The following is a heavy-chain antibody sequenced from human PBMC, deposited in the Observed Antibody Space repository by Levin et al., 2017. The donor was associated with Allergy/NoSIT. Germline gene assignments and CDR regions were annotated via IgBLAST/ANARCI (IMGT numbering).Heavy chain of an antibody. CDR1: GFTFSDYY. J-gene: IGHJ6*02. CDR3: ARSDVHCSGGSCTYYGMDV. V-gene: IGHV3-11*01. Sequence: PGGSLRLSCAASGFTFSDYYMSWIRQAPGKGLEWVSYISSSGSTIYYADSVKGRFTISRDNAKNSLYLQMNSLRAEDTAVYYCARSDVHCSGGSCTYYGMDVWGQGTTVTVSS. CDR2: ISSSGSTI. D-gene: IGHD2-15*01.